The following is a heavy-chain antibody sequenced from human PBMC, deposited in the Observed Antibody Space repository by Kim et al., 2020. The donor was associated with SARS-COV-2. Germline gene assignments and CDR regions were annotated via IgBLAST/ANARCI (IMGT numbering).Heavy chain of an antibody. CDR2: TYYSGST. D-gene: IGHD4-17*01. CDR3: ARDHYVAGLDV. J-gene: IGHJ6*02. V-gene: IGHV4-59*01. Sequence: SETLSLTCTVSGGPISSYFWSWIRQAPGKGLEWIGYTYYSGSTSYNPSLKSRVTISVDTSKNQFSLKLGSVTAADTAVYYCARDHYVAGLDVWGQGTTVTVSS. CDR1: GGPISSYF.